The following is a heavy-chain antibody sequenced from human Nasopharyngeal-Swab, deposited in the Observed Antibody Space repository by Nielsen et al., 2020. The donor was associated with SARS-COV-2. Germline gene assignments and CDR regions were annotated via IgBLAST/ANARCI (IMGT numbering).Heavy chain of an antibody. Sequence: GGSLRLSCAASGFTVSSNYMSWVRQAPGKGLEWVSANSGSGGSTYYTDSVKGRFTISRDNSKNTLFLQMNSLRAEDTAIYYCAREFCSGGTCYGYFDLWGRGTLVTVSS. CDR1: GFTVSSNY. CDR2: NSGSGGST. CDR3: AREFCSGGTCYGYFDL. J-gene: IGHJ2*01. V-gene: IGHV3-23*01. D-gene: IGHD2-15*01.